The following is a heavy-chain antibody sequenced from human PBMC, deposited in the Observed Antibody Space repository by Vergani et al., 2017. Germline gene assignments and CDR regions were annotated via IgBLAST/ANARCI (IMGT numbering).Heavy chain of an antibody. V-gene: IGHV3-9*01. CDR3: VKDNDYDADGPFDL. CDR2: ISWNSGSI. J-gene: IGHJ2*01. Sequence: EVQLLESGGDLVQPGGSLRLSCTASGFIFSTYAMSWVRQAPGKGLEWVSGISWNSGSIGYADSVKGRFTISRDNAKKAVFLQMNNLRHEDTALYFCVKDNDYDADGPFDLWGRGTLVTVSS. CDR1: GFIFSTYA. D-gene: IGHD3-16*01.